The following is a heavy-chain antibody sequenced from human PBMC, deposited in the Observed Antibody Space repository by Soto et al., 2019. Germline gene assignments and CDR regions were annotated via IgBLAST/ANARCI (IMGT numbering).Heavy chain of an antibody. V-gene: IGHV3-23*01. Sequence: EVQLLDSGGGLAQPGGSLRLSCVASGFTFGNYAMNWVRQAPGKGLEWVSTVSGNGAVTYYADSVKGRFTISRDNSRSTLYLQMNNLRAEDTAIYFCAKVPASLKTFDYWGQGTLVTVSS. D-gene: IGHD2-2*01. CDR2: VSGNGAVT. CDR3: AKVPASLKTFDY. CDR1: GFTFGNYA. J-gene: IGHJ4*02.